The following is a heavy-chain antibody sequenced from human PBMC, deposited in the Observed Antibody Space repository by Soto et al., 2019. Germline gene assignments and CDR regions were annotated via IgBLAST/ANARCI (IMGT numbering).Heavy chain of an antibody. Sequence: EVQLLESGGGLVQPGGSLRLSCAASGFTFSSYAMSWVRQAPGKGLEWGSAISGSGGSTYYADSVKGRFTISRDNSKNTLYLQMNSLRAEDTAVYYCAKDQKVRFIYYMDVWGKGTTVTVSS. D-gene: IGHD3-3*01. CDR3: AKDQKVRFIYYMDV. V-gene: IGHV3-23*01. CDR1: GFTFSSYA. J-gene: IGHJ6*03. CDR2: ISGSGGST.